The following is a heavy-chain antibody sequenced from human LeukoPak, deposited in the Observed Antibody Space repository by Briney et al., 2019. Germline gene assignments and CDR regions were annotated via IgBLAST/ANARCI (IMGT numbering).Heavy chain of an antibody. CDR3: AASLPNIVVVPATKGPFGY. CDR2: ISGSGGST. V-gene: IGHV3-23*01. Sequence: GGSLRLSCAASGFTFSSYAMNWVRQAPGKGLEWVSVISGSGGSTYYADSVKGRFTISRDNSKNTLYLQMNSLRAEDTAVYYCAASLPNIVVVPATKGPFGYWGQGALVTVSS. D-gene: IGHD2-2*01. J-gene: IGHJ4*02. CDR1: GFTFSSYA.